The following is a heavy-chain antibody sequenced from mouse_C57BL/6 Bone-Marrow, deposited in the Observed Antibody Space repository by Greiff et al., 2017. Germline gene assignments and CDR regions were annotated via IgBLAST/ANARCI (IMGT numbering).Heavy chain of an antibody. CDR3: ASPASETAMDY. Sequence: DVMLVESGGDLVKPGGSLKLSCAASGFTFSSYGMSWVRQTPDKRLEWVATISSGGSYTYYPDSVKGRFTISRDNAKNTLYLQMSSLKSEDTAMYYCASPASETAMDYWGQGTSVTASS. D-gene: IGHD3-2*02. CDR1: GFTFSSYG. J-gene: IGHJ4*01. CDR2: ISSGGSYT. V-gene: IGHV5-6*02.